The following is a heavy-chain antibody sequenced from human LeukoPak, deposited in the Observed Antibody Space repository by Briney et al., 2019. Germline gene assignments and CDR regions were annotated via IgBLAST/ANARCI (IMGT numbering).Heavy chain of an antibody. V-gene: IGHV4-59*01. Sequence: SETLSLTCTVSSGSISNYYWTWIRQPPGKRLEWIGYIFYTGRTDYNPSLKSRVTISVDTSKNQFSLKLSSVTAADTAVYYCARDVGATPGYFDYWGQGTLVTVSS. CDR2: IFYTGRT. D-gene: IGHD1-26*01. J-gene: IGHJ4*02. CDR1: SGSISNYY. CDR3: ARDVGATPGYFDY.